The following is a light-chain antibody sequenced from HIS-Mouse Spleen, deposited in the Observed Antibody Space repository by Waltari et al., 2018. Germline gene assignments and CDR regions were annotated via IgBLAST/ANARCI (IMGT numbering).Light chain of an antibody. J-gene: IGKJ1*01. Sequence: DIQMTQSPSSLSASVGDRVTITCRASQSISSYLNWYQKKPGKAPKRLIYAASSLQSGVPPRFSGSGSGTDFTLTISSLQPEDFATYYCQQSYSTLWTFGQGTKVEIK. CDR2: AAS. V-gene: IGKV1-39*01. CDR1: QSISSY. CDR3: QQSYSTLWT.